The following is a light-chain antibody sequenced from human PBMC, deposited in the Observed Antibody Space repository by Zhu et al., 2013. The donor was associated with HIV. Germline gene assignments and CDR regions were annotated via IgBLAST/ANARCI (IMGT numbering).Light chain of an antibody. Sequence: SYELTQPPSVSVSPGQTASITCSGDNLGDKYACWYQQKPGQSPVLVIYQDSKRPSGIPERFSGSKSGTSASLAISGLQSEDEADYYCAPWDDSLNGPVFGGGTKLTVL. V-gene: IGLV3-1*01. CDR2: QDS. CDR1: NLGDKY. J-gene: IGLJ2*01. CDR3: APWDDSLNGPV.